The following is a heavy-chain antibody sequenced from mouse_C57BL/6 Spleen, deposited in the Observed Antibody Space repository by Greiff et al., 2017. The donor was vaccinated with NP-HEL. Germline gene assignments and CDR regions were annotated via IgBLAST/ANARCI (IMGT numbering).Heavy chain of an antibody. Sequence: QVQLQQPGTELVKPGASVKLSCKASGYTFTSYWMHWVKQRPGQGLEWIGNINPSNGGTNYNEKFKSKATLTVDKSSSTAYMQLISLTSEDYAVYYCARSWGLYAMDYWGQGTSVTVSS. CDR1: GYTFTSYW. D-gene: IGHD4-1*01. V-gene: IGHV1-53*01. CDR2: INPSNGGT. J-gene: IGHJ4*01. CDR3: ARSWGLYAMDY.